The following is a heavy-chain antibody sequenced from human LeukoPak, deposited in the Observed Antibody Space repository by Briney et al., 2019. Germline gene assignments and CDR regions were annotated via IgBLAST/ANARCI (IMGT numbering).Heavy chain of an antibody. CDR2: ISGGGDAT. D-gene: IGHD3-16*01. CDR1: GFTFSDYY. Sequence: GGSLRLSRAASGFTFSDYYMSWIRQAPGKGLEWVSTISGGGDATYYADSVKGRFTISRDNSKNTLYLQMNSLRAEDTAVYYCAKVPSWGYYYMDVWGKGTTVTISS. CDR3: AKVPSWGYYYMDV. V-gene: IGHV3-23*01. J-gene: IGHJ6*03.